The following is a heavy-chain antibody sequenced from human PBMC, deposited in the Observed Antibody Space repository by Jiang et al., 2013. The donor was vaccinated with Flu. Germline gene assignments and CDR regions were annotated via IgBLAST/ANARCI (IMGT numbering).Heavy chain of an antibody. CDR3: ARPVGYSGSYYFDY. D-gene: IGHD1-26*01. V-gene: IGHV7-4-1*02. CDR2: INTDTGNP. CDR1: GYTFTNKA. Sequence: QSGSELKKPGASVKVSCKASGYTFTNKAINWVRQAPGQGLEWMGWINTDTGNPTYAQGFTGRFVFSLDTSVSTAYLQISSLKAEDTAVYYCARPVGYSGSYYFDYWGQGTLVTVSS. J-gene: IGHJ4*02.